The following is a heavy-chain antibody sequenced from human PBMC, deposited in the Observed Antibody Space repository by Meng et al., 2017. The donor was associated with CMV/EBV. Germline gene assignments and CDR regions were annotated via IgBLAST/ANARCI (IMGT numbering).Heavy chain of an antibody. CDR2: ISSNGGST. Sequence: LTGAASGFTFSSYAMHWVRQAPGKGLEYVSAISSNGGSTYYADSVKGRFTISRDNSKNTLYLQMGSLRAEDMAVYYCATGQYSSSSRGDGYFDYWGQGTLVTVSS. V-gene: IGHV3-64*02. D-gene: IGHD6-6*01. CDR3: ATGQYSSSSRGDGYFDY. J-gene: IGHJ4*02. CDR1: GFTFSSYA.